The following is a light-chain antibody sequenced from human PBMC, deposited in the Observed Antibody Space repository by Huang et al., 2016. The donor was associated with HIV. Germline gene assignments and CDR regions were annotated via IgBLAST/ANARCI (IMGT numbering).Light chain of an antibody. CDR1: QSISSY. J-gene: IGKJ2*01. Sequence: DIQMTQSPSSLSASAGDRVTITCRGSQSISSYLNWYQQKPGKAPKLLIYAASSLQSGVPSRCSGSGSGTDFTLTISSRQPEDFATYYCQQSYSTPYTFGQGTKLEIK. CDR2: AAS. V-gene: IGKV1-39*01. CDR3: QQSYSTPYT.